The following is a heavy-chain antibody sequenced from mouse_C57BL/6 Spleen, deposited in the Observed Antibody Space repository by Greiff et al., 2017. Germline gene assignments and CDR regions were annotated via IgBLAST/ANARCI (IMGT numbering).Heavy chain of an antibody. D-gene: IGHD2-5*01. Sequence: VQLVESGPGLVAPSQSLSITCTVSGFSLTSYGVHWVRQPPGKGLEWLVVIWSDGSTTYNSALKSRLSISKDNSKSQVFLKMNSLQTDDTAMYXCARPYSNYDYAMDYWGQGTSVTVSS. CDR3: ARPYSNYDYAMDY. V-gene: IGHV2-6*03. CDR2: IWSDGST. J-gene: IGHJ4*01. CDR1: GFSLTSYG.